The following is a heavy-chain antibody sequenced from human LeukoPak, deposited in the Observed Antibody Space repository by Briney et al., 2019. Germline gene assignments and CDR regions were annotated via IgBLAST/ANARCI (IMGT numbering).Heavy chain of an antibody. CDR2: INPSGGST. D-gene: IGHD6-13*01. V-gene: IGHV1-46*01. Sequence: ASVKVSCKSSGYTITSCYMHWVRQAPGQGLEWMGIINPSGGSTSYAQKFQGRVTMTRDTSTSTVYMELSSLRSEDTAVYYCARDPHSSSWYDYWGQGTLVTVSS. J-gene: IGHJ4*02. CDR1: GYTITSCY. CDR3: ARDPHSSSWYDY.